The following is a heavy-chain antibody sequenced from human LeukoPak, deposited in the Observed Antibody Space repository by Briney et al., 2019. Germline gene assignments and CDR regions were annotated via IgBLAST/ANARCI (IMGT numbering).Heavy chain of an antibody. Sequence: GGSLRLSCAASGFTFDDYAMHWVRQAPGKGLEWVSLISGDGGSTYYADSVKGRFTISRDNSKNSLYLQMNSLRTEDTALYHCAKVAVHYYDSSGINEGGDYWGQGTLVTVSS. J-gene: IGHJ4*02. CDR3: AKVAVHYYDSSGINEGGDY. D-gene: IGHD3-22*01. V-gene: IGHV3-43*02. CDR2: ISGDGGST. CDR1: GFTFDDYA.